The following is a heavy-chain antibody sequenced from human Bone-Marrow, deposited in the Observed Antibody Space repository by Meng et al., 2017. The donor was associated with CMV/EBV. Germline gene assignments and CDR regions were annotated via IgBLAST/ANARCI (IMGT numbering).Heavy chain of an antibody. CDR3: ARGGIVPAATYGMDV. J-gene: IGHJ6*02. CDR1: GFTFDDYG. CDR2: INWNGGST. Sequence: GGSLRLSCAASGFTFDDYGMSWVRQAPGKGLEWVSGINWNGGSTGYADSVKGRFTISRDNAKNSLYLQMNSLRAEDTALYHCARGGIVPAATYGMDVWGQGTTVTVSS. D-gene: IGHD2-2*01. V-gene: IGHV3-20*01.